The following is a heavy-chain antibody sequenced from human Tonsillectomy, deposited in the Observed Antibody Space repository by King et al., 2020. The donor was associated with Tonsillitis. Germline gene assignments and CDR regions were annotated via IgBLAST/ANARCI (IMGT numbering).Heavy chain of an antibody. Sequence: QLQESGPGLVKPSETLSLTCTVSSGSISSYYWSWIRQPPGKGLEWIGYIYYSGSTNYNPSLKSRVTISVDTSKNQFSLKLSSVTAADTAVYYCARRDYGDNSYGYWDQGTLVTVSP. CDR1: SGSISSYY. CDR2: IYYSGST. J-gene: IGHJ4*02. V-gene: IGHV4-59*01. D-gene: IGHD4-17*01. CDR3: ARRDYGDNSYGY.